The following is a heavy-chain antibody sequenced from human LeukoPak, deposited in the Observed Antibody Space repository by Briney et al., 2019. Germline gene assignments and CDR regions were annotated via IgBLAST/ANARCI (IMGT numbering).Heavy chain of an antibody. CDR1: GYTFTGYY. D-gene: IGHD2/OR15-2a*01. J-gene: IGHJ5*02. Sequence: ASVTVSCKASGYTFTGYYMHWVRQAPGQGLEGMGLINPNSGGTNYAQKFQGWVTMTRDTSISTAYMGLSRLRSDDTDVSYCARGTTTSIHLLPWGKGTLVTVAS. CDR2: INPNSGGT. V-gene: IGHV1-2*04. CDR3: ARGTTTSIHLLP.